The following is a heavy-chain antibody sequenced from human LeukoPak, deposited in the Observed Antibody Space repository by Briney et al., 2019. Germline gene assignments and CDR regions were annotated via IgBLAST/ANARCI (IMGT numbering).Heavy chain of an antibody. CDR2: IRSSGSTI. D-gene: IGHD3-3*01. CDR1: GFTFSDYY. Sequence: PGGSLRLSCAASGFTFSDYYMSWIRQAPGKGLEWVSYIRSSGSTIYYADSVKGRFTISRDNAKNSLYLQMNSLRAEDTAVYYCAKYYDFWSGYSSDAFDIWGQGTMVTVSS. J-gene: IGHJ3*02. CDR3: AKYYDFWSGYSSDAFDI. V-gene: IGHV3-11*01.